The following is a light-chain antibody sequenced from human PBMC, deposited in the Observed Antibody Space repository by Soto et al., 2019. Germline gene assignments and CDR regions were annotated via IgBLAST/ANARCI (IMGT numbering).Light chain of an antibody. CDR3: CLFAGSGTQYV. Sequence: QSALTQPASVSGSLGQSITISCIGTSSNIGSYNLVSWYQHQPGKAPKIMIFEGSKRPSGVSNRFSGSRSGNTASLTISGLQAEDEADYYCCLFAGSGTQYVFGTGTKLTVL. J-gene: IGLJ1*01. CDR1: SSNIGSYNL. V-gene: IGLV2-23*01. CDR2: EGS.